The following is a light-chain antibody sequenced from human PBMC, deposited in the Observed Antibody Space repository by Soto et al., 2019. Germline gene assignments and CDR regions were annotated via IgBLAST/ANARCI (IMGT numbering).Light chain of an antibody. CDR1: QSVSSSY. CDR3: QQYGSSPET. Sequence: EIVWTQSPGTLSLSPGERATLSCRASQSVSSSYLAWYQQKPGRAPRLLIYGASSRATGIPDRFSGSGSGTDFTLTISRLEPEDFAVYYCQQYGSSPETFGQGTKVEI. V-gene: IGKV3-20*01. J-gene: IGKJ1*01. CDR2: GAS.